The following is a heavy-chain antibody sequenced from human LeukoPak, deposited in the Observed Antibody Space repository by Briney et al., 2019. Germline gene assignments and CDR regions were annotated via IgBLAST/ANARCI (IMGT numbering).Heavy chain of an antibody. CDR2: IIPIFGKA. CDR1: GGTFSSYA. Sequence: SVKVSCKASGGTFSSYAISWVRQAPGQGLEWMGGIIPIFGKATNAQKFQGRVTITADESTSTAYMELSSLRSEDTAVYYCARDLGYSGYDLIFRWKYYYGMDVWGQGTTVTVSS. D-gene: IGHD5-12*01. CDR3: ARDLGYSGYDLIFRWKYYYGMDV. J-gene: IGHJ6*02. V-gene: IGHV1-69*13.